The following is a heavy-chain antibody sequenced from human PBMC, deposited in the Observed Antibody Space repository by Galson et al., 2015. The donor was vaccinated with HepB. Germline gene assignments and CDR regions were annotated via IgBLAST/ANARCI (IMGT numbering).Heavy chain of an antibody. D-gene: IGHD2-2*01. J-gene: IGHJ5*02. CDR1: GGTFSSYA. CDR3: ASTVRYCSSTSCYALGENWFDP. Sequence: SVKVSCKASGGTFSSYAISWVRQAPGQGLEWMGGIIPIFGTANYAQKFQGRVTITADESTSTAYMELSSLRSEDTAVYYCASTVRYCSSTSCYALGENWFDPWGQGTLVTVSS. CDR2: IIPIFGTA. V-gene: IGHV1-69*13.